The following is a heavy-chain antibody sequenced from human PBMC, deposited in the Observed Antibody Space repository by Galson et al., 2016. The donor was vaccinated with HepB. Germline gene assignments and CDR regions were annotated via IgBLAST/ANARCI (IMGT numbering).Heavy chain of an antibody. CDR3: ATNVGLGTDYYGSGSSKWGSRNYYYDMDV. J-gene: IGHJ6*02. V-gene: IGHV4-39*01. CDR2: IYYSGST. D-gene: IGHD3-10*01. CDR1: GGSISSSSYY. Sequence: ETLSLTCTVSGGSISSSSYYWGWIRQPPGKGLEWIGSIYYSGSTYYNPSLKSRVTISVDTSKNQFSLKLSSVTAADTAVYYCATNVGLGTDYYGSGSSKWGSRNYYYDMDVWGQGIQVTVSS.